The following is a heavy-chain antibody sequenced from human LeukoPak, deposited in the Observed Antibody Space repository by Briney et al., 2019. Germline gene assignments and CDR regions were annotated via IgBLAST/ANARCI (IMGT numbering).Heavy chain of an antibody. CDR2: IYYSGST. Sequence: SETLSLTCTVSGGSISSSSYYWGWIRQPPGKGLEWIGSIYYSGSTYYNPSLKSRVTISVDTSKNQFSLKLSSVTAADTAVYYCARDSLLSYGEKGRDYYYYYYMDVWGKGTTVTVSS. D-gene: IGHD4-17*01. CDR1: GGSISSSSYY. CDR3: ARDSLLSYGEKGRDYYYYYYMDV. J-gene: IGHJ6*03. V-gene: IGHV4-39*07.